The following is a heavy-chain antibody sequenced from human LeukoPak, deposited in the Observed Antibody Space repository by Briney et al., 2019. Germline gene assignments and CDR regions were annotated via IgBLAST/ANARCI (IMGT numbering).Heavy chain of an antibody. D-gene: IGHD3-10*01. V-gene: IGHV1-69*04. CDR3: ARESMVRGVIETYFDY. J-gene: IGHJ4*02. CDR1: GYSFINYG. CDR2: IIPILGIA. Sequence: GASVKVSCKASGYSFINYGVSWVRQAPGQGLEWMGRIIPILGIANYAQKFQGRVTITADKSTSTAYMELSSLRSEDTAVYYCARESMVRGVIETYFDYWGQGTLVTVSS.